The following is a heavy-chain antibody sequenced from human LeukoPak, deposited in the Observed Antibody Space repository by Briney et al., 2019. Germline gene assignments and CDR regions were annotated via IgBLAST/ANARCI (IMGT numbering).Heavy chain of an antibody. J-gene: IGHJ4*02. CDR1: GGSFSGYY. Sequence: NSSETLSLTCAVYGGSFSGYYWSWIRQPPGKGLEWIGEINHSGSTNYNPSLKSRVTISVDTSKNQFSLKLSSVTAADTAVYYCARGEPHSYYFDYWGQGTLVTVSS. CDR3: ARGEPHSYYFDY. V-gene: IGHV4-34*01. CDR2: INHSGST.